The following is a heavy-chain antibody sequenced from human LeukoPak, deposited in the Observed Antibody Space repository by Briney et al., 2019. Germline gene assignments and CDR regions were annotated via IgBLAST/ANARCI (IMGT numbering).Heavy chain of an antibody. CDR2: IIPIFGTA. V-gene: IGHV1-69*05. D-gene: IGHD2-2*01. J-gene: IGHJ6*03. CDR3: ATALRYCSSTSCSYYYYYYMDV. CDR1: AGTFSSYA. Sequence: SVKVSCKASAGTFSSYAISWVRQAPGQGLEGVGGIIPIFGTANYAQKFQGRVTITTDESTSTAYMELSSLRSEDTAVYYCATALRYCSSTSCSYYYYYYMDVWCKGTTVTVSS.